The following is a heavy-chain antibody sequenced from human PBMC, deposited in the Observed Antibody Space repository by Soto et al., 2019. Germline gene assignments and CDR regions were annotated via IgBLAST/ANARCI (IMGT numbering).Heavy chain of an antibody. J-gene: IGHJ2*01. CDR3: ARIPQIAVAGTRFGYFDL. CDR2: IWYDGSNK. CDR1: GFTFSSYG. Sequence: VQLEESGGGVVQPGRSLRLSCAASGFTFSSYGMHWVRQAPGKGLEWVAVIWYDGSNKYYADSVKGRFTISRDNYKNTLYLQMNSLGAEDTAVYYCARIPQIAVAGTRFGYFDLWGRGTLVTVSS. V-gene: IGHV3-33*01. D-gene: IGHD6-19*01.